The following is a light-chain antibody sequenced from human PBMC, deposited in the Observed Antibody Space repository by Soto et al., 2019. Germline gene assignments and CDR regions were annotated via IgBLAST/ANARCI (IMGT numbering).Light chain of an antibody. CDR2: EVN. CDR1: SSDVGGYNR. V-gene: IGLV2-23*02. Sequence: QSALTQPASVSGSPGQSITISCTGTSSDVGGYNRVSWYQHHPGKAPTLMIYEVNKRPSGVSNRFSGSKSGNTASLTISGLQAEDEADYYCCSSVRSPNWVFGGGTKLTVL. J-gene: IGLJ3*02. CDR3: CSSVRSPNWV.